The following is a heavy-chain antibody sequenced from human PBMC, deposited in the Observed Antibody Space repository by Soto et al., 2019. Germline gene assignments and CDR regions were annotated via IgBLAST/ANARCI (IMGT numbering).Heavy chain of an antibody. CDR1: GFTFSSYG. CDR2: ISYDGSNK. CDR3: ASAGHPLD. D-gene: IGHD6-13*01. V-gene: IGHV3-30*03. J-gene: IGHJ1*01. Sequence: GGSLRLSCAASGFTFSSYGMHWVRQAPGKGLEWVAVISYDGSNKYYADSVKGRFTISRDNSKNTLYLHMNSLRAEDTAVYYCASAGHPLDWGQGTLVTVSS.